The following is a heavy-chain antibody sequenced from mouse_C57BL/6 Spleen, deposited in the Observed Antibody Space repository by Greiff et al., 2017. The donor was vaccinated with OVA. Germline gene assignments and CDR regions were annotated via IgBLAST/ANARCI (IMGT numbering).Heavy chain of an antibody. CDR3: GGVYGFAY. D-gene: IGHD2-12*01. Sequence: VQLQQSGAELVKPGASVKLSCTASGFTITDYYMHWVKQRTEQGLEWIGRIYPEDGETKYAPKFQGKATLTADTSSNTAYLQLSSLTSEDTVVYYGGGVYGFAYWGQGTLVTVSA. CDR2: IYPEDGET. J-gene: IGHJ3*01. CDR1: GFTITDYY. V-gene: IGHV14-2*01.